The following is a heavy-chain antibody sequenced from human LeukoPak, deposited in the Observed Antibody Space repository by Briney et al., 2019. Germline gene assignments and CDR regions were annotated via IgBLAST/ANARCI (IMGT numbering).Heavy chain of an antibody. CDR1: GFNFRDHW. CDR3: AKNNGWFHLAQ. J-gene: IGHJ4*02. V-gene: IGHV3-7*03. D-gene: IGHD6-19*01. CDR2: IKNDGSET. Sequence: GGSLRLSCAVSGFNFRDHWMDWVRQAPGKGLEWVGHIKNDGSETYYLDSLKGRFRISRDNTNNALYLQMNSLRVEDTAVYYCAKNNGWFHLAQWGQGALVTVSS.